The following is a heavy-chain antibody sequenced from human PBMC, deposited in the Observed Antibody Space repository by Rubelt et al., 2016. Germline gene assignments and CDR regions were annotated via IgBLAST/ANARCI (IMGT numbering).Heavy chain of an antibody. Sequence: CGEGLVQPGGSLRLSCAASGFTVSSNHMSWVRQAPGKGLEWVSLIYSGGSTYYADSVKGRFTISRDNAKKSLYLQMSSLRAEDTALYYCAEDMPDSGYYYELKGFDIWGQGTMVTVSS. CDR2: IYSGGST. J-gene: IGHJ3*02. CDR1: GFTVSSNH. CDR3: AEDMPDSGYYYELKGFDI. V-gene: IGHV3-66*02. D-gene: IGHD3-22*01.